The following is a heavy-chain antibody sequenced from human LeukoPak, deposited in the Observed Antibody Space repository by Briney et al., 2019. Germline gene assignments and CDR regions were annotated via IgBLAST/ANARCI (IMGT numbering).Heavy chain of an antibody. D-gene: IGHD2-2*01. CDR1: GFTFGDYA. J-gene: IGHJ3*02. CDR2: ISWNSDSI. Sequence: PGGSLRLSCAASGFTFGDYAMHWVRQAPGKGLEWVSGISWNSDSIGYADSVKGRFTISRDNAKNALYLQMNSLRAEDTAVYYCARDSPERYCSGTSCYIDAFDIWGQGTMVTVSS. CDR3: ARDSPERYCSGTSCYIDAFDI. V-gene: IGHV3-9*01.